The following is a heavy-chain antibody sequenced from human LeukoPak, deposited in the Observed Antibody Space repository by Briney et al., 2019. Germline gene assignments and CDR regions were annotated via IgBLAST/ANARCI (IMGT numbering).Heavy chain of an antibody. CDR3: ARGPSSPLTH. CDR2: ISSSGSTI. V-gene: IGHV3-48*03. Sequence: RGSLRPSCAASGFTFSGYEMNWGRQAPGKGVEWVSYISSSGSTIYYAYSVKGRFTISRDNAKNSLYLQMDSLRAEDTAVYYCARGPSSPLTHWGQGTLVTVSS. D-gene: IGHD6-6*01. J-gene: IGHJ4*02. CDR1: GFTFSGYE.